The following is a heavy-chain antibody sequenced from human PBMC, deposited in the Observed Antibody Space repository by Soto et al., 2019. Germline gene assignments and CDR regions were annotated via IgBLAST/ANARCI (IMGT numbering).Heavy chain of an antibody. CDR3: ARESEDLTSNFDY. CDR2: ISSTTNYI. V-gene: IGHV3-21*06. CDR1: GFTFTRYS. J-gene: IGHJ4*02. Sequence: PGGSLRLSCAASGFTFTRYSMNWVRQAPGKGLEWVSSISSTTNYIYSGDSMKGRFTISRDKAKNSLYLEMNSLRGEDTAVYYCARESEDLTSNFDYWGQGTLVTVSS.